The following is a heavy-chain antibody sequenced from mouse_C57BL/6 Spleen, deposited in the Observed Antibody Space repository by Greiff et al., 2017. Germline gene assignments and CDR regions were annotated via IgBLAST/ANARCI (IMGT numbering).Heavy chain of an antibody. Sequence: QVQLQQPGAELVMPGASVKLSCKASGYTFTSYWMHWVKQRPGQGLEWIGEIDPSDSYTNYNQKFKGKSTLTVDKSSSTAYMQLSSLTSEDSAVYYCARPSYWYLDVWGTGTTVTVSS. CDR2: IDPSDSYT. CDR3: ARPSYWYLDV. V-gene: IGHV1-69*01. D-gene: IGHD2-10*02. J-gene: IGHJ1*03. CDR1: GYTFTSYW.